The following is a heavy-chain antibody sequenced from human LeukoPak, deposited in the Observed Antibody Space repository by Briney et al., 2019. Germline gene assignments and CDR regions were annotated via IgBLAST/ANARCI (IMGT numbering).Heavy chain of an antibody. CDR2: IRYDGSNK. Sequence: GGSLRLSCAASGFTFSSYGVHWVRQAPGKGLEWVAFIRYDGSNKYYADSVKGRFTISRDNSKNTLYLQMNSLRTEDTAVYYCAKGVSGYSTSAFDIWGQGTMVTVSS. V-gene: IGHV3-30*02. CDR1: GFTFSSYG. J-gene: IGHJ3*02. CDR3: AKGVSGYSTSAFDI. D-gene: IGHD6-6*01.